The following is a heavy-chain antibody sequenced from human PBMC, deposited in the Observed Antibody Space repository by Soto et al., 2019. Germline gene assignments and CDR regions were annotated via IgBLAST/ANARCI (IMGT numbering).Heavy chain of an antibody. CDR3: ARDMRDCSSTSCAAYYYYYRMDV. Sequence: ASVKVSCKASGGTFSSYAISWVRQAPGQGLEWMGGIIPIFGTANYAQKFQGRVTITADKSTSTAYMELSSLRSEDTAVYYCARDMRDCSSTSCAAYYYYYRMDVWGQGTTVTVSS. D-gene: IGHD2-2*01. CDR2: IIPIFGTA. J-gene: IGHJ6*02. V-gene: IGHV1-69*06. CDR1: GGTFSSYA.